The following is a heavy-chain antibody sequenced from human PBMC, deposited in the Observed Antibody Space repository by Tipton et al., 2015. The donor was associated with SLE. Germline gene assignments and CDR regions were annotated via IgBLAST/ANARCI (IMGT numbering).Heavy chain of an antibody. CDR1: GFSFGDYA. CDR2: ISWNSGAI. CDR3: AKSLTMNGYSGYETAFDI. D-gene: IGHD5-12*01. V-gene: IGHV3-9*01. Sequence: RSLRLSCAASGFSFGDYAMNWVRQTPGKGLEWVSGISWNSGAIGYADSMKGRFTISRDNAKSSLHLQMDSLRPDDTAFYYCAKSLTMNGYSGYETAFDIWGQGTLVTVSS. J-gene: IGHJ3*02.